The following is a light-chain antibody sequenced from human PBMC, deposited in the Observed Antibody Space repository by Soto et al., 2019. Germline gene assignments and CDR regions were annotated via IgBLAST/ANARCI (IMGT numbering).Light chain of an antibody. CDR1: SSDVGGYNY. J-gene: IGLJ2*01. V-gene: IGLV2-14*01. CDR2: DVN. Sequence: QSALTQPASVSGSPGQSITISCTGTSSDVGGYNYVSWYQQHPGNAPKVMIYDVNYRPSGVSNRFSGTKSDNTASLTISGLQAEDEADYYCSSYRTSSIVVFGGGTKVTVL. CDR3: SSYRTSSIVV.